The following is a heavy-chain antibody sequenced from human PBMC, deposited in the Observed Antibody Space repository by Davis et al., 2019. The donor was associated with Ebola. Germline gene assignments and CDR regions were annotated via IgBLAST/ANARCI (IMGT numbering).Heavy chain of an antibody. J-gene: IGHJ2*01. CDR1: GFTFSSYG. V-gene: IGHV3-33*01. CDR3: TRHVPGDFWYFDL. D-gene: IGHD4-17*01. CDR2: IWYDGSNK. Sequence: GGSLRLSCAASGFTFSSYGMHWVRQAPGKGLEWVAVIWYDGSNKYYADSVKDRFTISRDNSKNTVYLQISSLGAEDTAMYHCTRHVPGDFWYFDLWGRGTLVTVSS.